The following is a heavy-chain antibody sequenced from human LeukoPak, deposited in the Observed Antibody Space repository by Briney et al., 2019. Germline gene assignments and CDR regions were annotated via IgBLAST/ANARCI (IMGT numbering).Heavy chain of an antibody. V-gene: IGHV4-30-2*01. CDR3: ARVTEDYYGSGSYYKSGAFDI. CDR1: VGSISSGGYS. J-gene: IGHJ3*02. CDR2: IYHSGST. D-gene: IGHD3-10*01. Sequence: SQTLSLTCASSVGSISSGGYSWSWIRQPPGKGLEWIGYIYHSGSTYYNPSLKSRVTISVDRSKNQFSLKLSSVTAADTAVYYCARVTEDYYGSGSYYKSGAFDIWGQGTMVTVSS.